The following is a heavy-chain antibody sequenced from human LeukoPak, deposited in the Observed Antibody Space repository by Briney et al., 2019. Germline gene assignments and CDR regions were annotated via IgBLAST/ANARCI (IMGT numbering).Heavy chain of an antibody. D-gene: IGHD1-26*01. Sequence: EASVKVSCKASGGTFSSYAISWVRQAPGQGLEWMGGIIPIFGTANYAQKFQGRVTITTDESTSTAYMELSSLRSEDTAVYYCARGDVGWELLDYYYYYYMDVWGKGTTVTVSS. J-gene: IGHJ6*03. CDR2: IIPIFGTA. CDR3: ARGDVGWELLDYYYYYYMDV. CDR1: GGTFSSYA. V-gene: IGHV1-69*05.